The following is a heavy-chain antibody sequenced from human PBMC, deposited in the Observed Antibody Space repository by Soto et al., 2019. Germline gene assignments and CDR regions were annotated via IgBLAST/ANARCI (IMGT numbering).Heavy chain of an antibody. D-gene: IGHD4-17*01. CDR2: IYYSGST. CDR1: GGSISSGDYY. Sequence: QVQLQESGPGLVKPSQTLSLTCTVSGGSISSGDYYWRWLRQPPGKGLEWIGYIYYSGSTYYNPSLKSRVTISVDTSKNQFSLKLSSVTAADTAVYYCASTLDYGGNSVSDYWGQGTLVTVSS. J-gene: IGHJ4*02. CDR3: ASTLDYGGNSVSDY. V-gene: IGHV4-30-4*01.